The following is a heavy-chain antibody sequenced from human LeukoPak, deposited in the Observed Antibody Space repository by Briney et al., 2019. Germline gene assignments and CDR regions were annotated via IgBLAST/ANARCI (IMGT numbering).Heavy chain of an antibody. CDR1: GFTFTTHW. J-gene: IGHJ4*02. Sequence: PGGSLRLSCAASGFTFTTHWMHWVRQAPGKGLEWVANIKQDGSEKHYVDSVKGRFTISRDNAKNSLYLQMNSLRGEDTAVYYCAGPVGGDDSDVFDYWGQGTLVTVSS. CDR2: IKQDGSEK. V-gene: IGHV3-7*01. D-gene: IGHD1-1*01. CDR3: AGPVGGDDSDVFDY.